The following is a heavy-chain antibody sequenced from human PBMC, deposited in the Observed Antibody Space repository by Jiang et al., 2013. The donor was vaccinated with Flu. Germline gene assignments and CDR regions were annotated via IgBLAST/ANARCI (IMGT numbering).Heavy chain of an antibody. D-gene: IGHD6-13*01. CDR2: IYTSGST. Sequence: PGLVKPSQTLSLTCTVSGGSISSGSYYWSWIRQPAGKGLEWIGRIYTSGSTNYNPSLKSRVTISVDTSKNQFSLKLSSVTAADTAVYYCAREPNSSSWYRGLGFDPWGQGTLVTVSS. CDR3: AREPNSSSWYRGLGFDP. V-gene: IGHV4-61*02. CDR1: GGSISSGSYY. J-gene: IGHJ5*02.